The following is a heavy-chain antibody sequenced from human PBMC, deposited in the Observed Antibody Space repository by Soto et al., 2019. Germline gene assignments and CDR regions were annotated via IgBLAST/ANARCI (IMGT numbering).Heavy chain of an antibody. J-gene: IGHJ6*02. D-gene: IGHD3-3*01. CDR3: ATGLSGYSPGDYYYYYGMDV. CDR2: INPNSGGT. CDR1: GYTFTGYY. Sequence: QVQLVQSGAEVKKPGASVKVSCKASGYTFTGYYMHWVRQAPGQGLEWMGWINPNSGGTNYAQKFQGWVTMPRDTSISTAYMELSRLRSDDTAVYYCATGLSGYSPGDYYYYYGMDVWGQGTTVTVSS. V-gene: IGHV1-2*04.